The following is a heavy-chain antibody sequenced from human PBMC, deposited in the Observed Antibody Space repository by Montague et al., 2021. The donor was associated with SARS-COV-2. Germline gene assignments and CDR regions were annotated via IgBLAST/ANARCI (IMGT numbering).Heavy chain of an antibody. D-gene: IGHD2-15*01. CDR3: ARGSVDIVVVVAATPPYLDY. J-gene: IGHJ4*02. Sequence: SETLSLTCAVYGGSFSGYYWSWIRQPPGKGLEWIGEINHSGSTNYNPSLKSRVTISVDTSKNQFSLKLSSVTAADTAVYYCARGSVDIVVVVAATPPYLDYWGQGTLVTVSS. CDR2: INHSGST. V-gene: IGHV4-34*01. CDR1: GGSFSGYY.